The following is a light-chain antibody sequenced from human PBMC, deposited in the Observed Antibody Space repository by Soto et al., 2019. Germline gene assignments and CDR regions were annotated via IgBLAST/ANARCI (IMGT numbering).Light chain of an antibody. CDR2: VNSDGSH. CDR3: QTWDTGIWV. J-gene: IGLJ3*02. Sequence: QLVLTQSPSASASLGASVKFTCTLSSGHSSYAIAWHQQQPEKGPRYLMKVNSDGSHNKGDGIPDRFSGSSSGAERYLTISSLPSEDEADYYCQTWDTGIWVFGAGTKLTVL. CDR1: SGHSSYA. V-gene: IGLV4-69*01.